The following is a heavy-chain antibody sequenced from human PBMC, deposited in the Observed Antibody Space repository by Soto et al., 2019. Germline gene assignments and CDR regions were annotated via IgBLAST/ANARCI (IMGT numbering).Heavy chain of an antibody. D-gene: IGHD3-22*01. CDR2: ISYDGSNK. CDR3: AKDRYDSSGYRDAFDI. CDR1: GFTFSTYD. V-gene: IGHV3-30*18. J-gene: IGHJ3*02. Sequence: QVQLVESGGGVVQPGRSLRLSCAASGFTFSTYDMHWVRLAPGKGLEWVAVISYDGSNKYYADSVKGRFTISRDNSKNTLCLQMNSLRAEDTAVYYCAKDRYDSSGYRDAFDIWGQGTMVTVSS.